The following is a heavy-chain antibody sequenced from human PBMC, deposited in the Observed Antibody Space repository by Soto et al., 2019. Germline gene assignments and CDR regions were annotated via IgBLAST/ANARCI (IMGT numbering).Heavy chain of an antibody. J-gene: IGHJ4*01. V-gene: IGHV1-18*01. CDR2: ISANDGGT. CDR3: AGGGGRHLRPLET. CDR1: DSVFVTSV. D-gene: IGHD3-16*01. Sequence: QALLEQSGPEVKKPGDSVRISCWLYDSVFVTSVITWLRQAPGQGLERMGWISANDGGTLSAMKFTDRLVTSTDPMRNMAYMQLRNVTSADSAVYFWAGGGGRHLRPLETWGHGTPVTVSS.